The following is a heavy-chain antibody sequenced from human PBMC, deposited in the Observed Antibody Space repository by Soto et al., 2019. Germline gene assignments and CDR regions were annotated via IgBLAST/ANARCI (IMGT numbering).Heavy chain of an antibody. CDR2: MYDSGST. CDR3: ARGSGNYYYYGLDV. CDR1: GGSISSSY. Sequence: QVQLQESGPGLVKPSETLSLTCTVSGGSISSSYWSWIRQPPGKGLEWIGYMYDSGSTNYNPSLRSRVTISVDTSKKQFSLKLSSVTAADTAVYYCARGSGNYYYYGLDVWSQGTTVTVSS. D-gene: IGHD1-26*01. V-gene: IGHV4-59*01. J-gene: IGHJ6*02.